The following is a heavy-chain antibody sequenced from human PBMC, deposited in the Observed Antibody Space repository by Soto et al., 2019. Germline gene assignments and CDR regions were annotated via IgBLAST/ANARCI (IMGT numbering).Heavy chain of an antibody. V-gene: IGHV4-4*07. CDR3: ARDQRYYYGSGSYFPYYGMDV. Sequence: QVQLQESGPGLVKPSETLSLTCTVSGGSISSYYWSWIRQPAGKGLEWIGRIYTSGSTNYNPSLKSRVTMSVDTSKNQFSLKLSSVTAADTAVYYCARDQRYYYGSGSYFPYYGMDVWGQGTTVTVSS. CDR1: GGSISSYY. J-gene: IGHJ6*02. CDR2: IYTSGST. D-gene: IGHD3-10*01.